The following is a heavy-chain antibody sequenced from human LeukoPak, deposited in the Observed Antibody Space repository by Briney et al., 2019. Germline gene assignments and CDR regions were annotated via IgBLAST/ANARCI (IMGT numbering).Heavy chain of an antibody. Sequence: PSETLSLTCAVYGVSFSGYYWSWIRQPPGKGLEWIGEINHSGSTNYNPSLKSPVTISVDTSKTQFSLKLSSVTAADTAVYYCARGYGEVAFDIWGQGTMVTVSS. D-gene: IGHD4-17*01. CDR1: GVSFSGYY. CDR3: ARGYGEVAFDI. CDR2: INHSGST. J-gene: IGHJ3*02. V-gene: IGHV4-34*01.